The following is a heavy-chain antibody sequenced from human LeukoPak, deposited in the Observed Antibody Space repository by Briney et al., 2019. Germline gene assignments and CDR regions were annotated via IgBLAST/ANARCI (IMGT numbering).Heavy chain of an antibody. CDR2: MNPNSGNT. CDR1: GYTFTSYG. J-gene: IGHJ4*02. Sequence: ASVKVSCKASGYTFTSYGINWVRQATGQGLEWMGWMNPNSGNTGYAQKFQGRVTMTRNTSISTAYMELSSLRSEDTAVYYCARGSNIVVVTAIRGTGDYWGQGTLVTVSS. D-gene: IGHD2-21*02. CDR3: ARGSNIVVVTAIRGTGDY. V-gene: IGHV1-8*02.